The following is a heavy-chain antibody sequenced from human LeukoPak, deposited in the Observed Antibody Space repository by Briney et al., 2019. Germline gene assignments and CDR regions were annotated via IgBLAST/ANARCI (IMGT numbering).Heavy chain of an antibody. CDR3: ARGGPAVFGLRFLEWLYDY. CDR1: GGSFSGYY. D-gene: IGHD3-3*01. V-gene: IGHV4-34*01. Sequence: PSETLSLTCAVYGGSFSGYYWSWIRQPPGKGLEWIGEINHSGSTNYNPSLKSRVTISVDTSKNQFSLELSSVTAADTAVYYCARGGPAVFGLRFLEWLYDYWGQGTLVTVSS. CDR2: INHSGST. J-gene: IGHJ4*02.